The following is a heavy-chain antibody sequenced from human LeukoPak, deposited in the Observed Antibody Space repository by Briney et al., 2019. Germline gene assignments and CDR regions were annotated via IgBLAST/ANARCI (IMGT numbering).Heavy chain of an antibody. D-gene: IGHD3-22*01. J-gene: IGHJ5*01. V-gene: IGHV1-18*01. CDR3: ARPRNYYDNGGYYNWFDS. CDR1: GYXFTSSG. CDR2: ISVNNGNT. Sequence: ASVKVSCKASGYXFTSSGISWVRQAPGQGHEWLGWISVNNGNTKYAQKLQGRVTMTTDTSTSTAYMELRSLRSDDTAVYYCARPRNYYDNGGYYNWFDSWGQGTLVTVSS.